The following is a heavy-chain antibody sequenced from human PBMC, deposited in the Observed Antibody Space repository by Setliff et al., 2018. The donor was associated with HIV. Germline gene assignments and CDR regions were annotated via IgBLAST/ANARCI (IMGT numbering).Heavy chain of an antibody. CDR3: ARDWRGSSGWPVDY. CDR1: GFTFDDYG. Sequence: PGGSLRLSCAASGFTFDDYGMSWVRQAPGKGLEWVSGINWNGGSTGYADSVKGRFTISRDNAKNSLYLQMNSLRAEDTALYYCARDWRGSSGWPVDYWGQGTLVTVSS. J-gene: IGHJ4*02. V-gene: IGHV3-20*04. CDR2: INWNGGST. D-gene: IGHD6-19*01.